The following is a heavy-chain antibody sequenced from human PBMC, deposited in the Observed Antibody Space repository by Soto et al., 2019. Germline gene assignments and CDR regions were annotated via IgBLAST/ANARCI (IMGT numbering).Heavy chain of an antibody. CDR2: IYHSGST. V-gene: IGHV4-38-2*01. CDR1: GYSISSGYY. Sequence: SETLSLTCAVSGYSISSGYYWGWIRQPPGKGLEWIGSIYHSGSTYYNPSLKSRVTISVDTSKNQFSLKLSPVTAADTAVYYCARGYCSGGSCYPKGGFDYWGQGTLVILSS. CDR3: ARGYCSGGSCYPKGGFDY. D-gene: IGHD2-15*01. J-gene: IGHJ4*02.